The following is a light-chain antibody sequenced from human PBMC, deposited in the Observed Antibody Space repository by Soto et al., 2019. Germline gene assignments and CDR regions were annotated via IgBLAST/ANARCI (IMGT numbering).Light chain of an antibody. V-gene: IGLV2-8*01. Sequence: QSVLTQPPSASGSPGQSVTISCTGTSSDVGGYNYVSWYQQHPVKSPKLMIYEVSKRPSGVPDRFSGSKSGNTASLTVSGLQAEDEADYYCSSYAGSNNRVVFGGGTKVTVL. J-gene: IGLJ2*01. CDR3: SSYAGSNNRVV. CDR2: EVS. CDR1: SSDVGGYNY.